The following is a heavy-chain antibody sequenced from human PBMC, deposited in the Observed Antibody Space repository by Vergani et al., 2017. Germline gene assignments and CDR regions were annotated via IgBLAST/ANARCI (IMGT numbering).Heavy chain of an antibody. D-gene: IGHD6-13*01. Sequence: EVQLLESGGGLVQPGGSLRLSCAASGFTFSSYAMSWVRQAPGKGLEWVSAISGSGGSTYYADSVKGRFTISRDNSKNTLYLQMNSLRAEDTAVYYCAKESSSWPRNYYYGMDVWGQGTTVTVSS. J-gene: IGHJ6*02. CDR3: AKESSSWPRNYYYGMDV. V-gene: IGHV3-23*01. CDR2: ISGSGGST. CDR1: GFTFSSYA.